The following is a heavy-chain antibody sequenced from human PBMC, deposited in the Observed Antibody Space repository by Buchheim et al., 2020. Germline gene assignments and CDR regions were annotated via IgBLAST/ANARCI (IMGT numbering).Heavy chain of an antibody. J-gene: IGHJ6*02. CDR1: GFTFSSYA. CDR3: ASEEAAGGTLRLASAGRDV. CDR2: ISYDGGNK. D-gene: IGHD6-13*01. Sequence: QVQLVESGGGVVQPGRSLRLSCAASGFTFSSYAMHWVRQAPGKGLEWVAVISYDGGNKYYVDSVKGRFTISRDNSKNTLYLQMNSLRAVEPAVYYCASEEAAGGTLRLASAGRDVWGQGTT. V-gene: IGHV3-30-3*01.